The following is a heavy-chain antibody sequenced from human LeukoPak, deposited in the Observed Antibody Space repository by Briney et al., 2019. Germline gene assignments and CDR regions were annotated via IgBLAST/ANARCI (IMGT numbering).Heavy chain of an antibody. CDR3: ARLLRFHDYGDP. Sequence: KTSETLSLTCTVSGGSISSSSYYWGWIRQPPGKGLEWIGSIYYTGSTYYNPSLKSRVTISVDTSKNQFSLKLSSVTAADTAVYYCARLLRFHDYGDPWGQGTLVTVSS. CDR2: IYYTGST. J-gene: IGHJ5*02. D-gene: IGHD4-17*01. V-gene: IGHV4-39*01. CDR1: GGSISSSSYY.